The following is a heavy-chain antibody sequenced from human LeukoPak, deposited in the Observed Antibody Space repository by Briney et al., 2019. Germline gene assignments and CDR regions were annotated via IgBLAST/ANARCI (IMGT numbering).Heavy chain of an antibody. Sequence: PGGSLRLSCAASGFSVGSKYMSWIRQPPGKGLEWIGYIYYSGSTNYNPSLKSRVTISVDTSKNQFSLKLSSVTAADTAVYYCARVKDYYDSSGYPDAFDIWGQGTMVTVSS. D-gene: IGHD3-22*01. CDR2: IYYSGST. V-gene: IGHV4-59*02. CDR3: ARVKDYYDSSGYPDAFDI. CDR1: GFSVGSKY. J-gene: IGHJ3*02.